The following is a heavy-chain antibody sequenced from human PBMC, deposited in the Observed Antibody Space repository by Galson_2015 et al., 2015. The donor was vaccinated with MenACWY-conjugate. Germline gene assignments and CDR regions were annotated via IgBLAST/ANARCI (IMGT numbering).Heavy chain of an antibody. D-gene: IGHD3-10*01. CDR2: IRNKAYGGTT. CDR1: GFTFGDYA. J-gene: IGHJ3*01. V-gene: IGHV3-49*03. Sequence: SLRLSCATSGFTFGDYAMSWFRQAPGKGLEWVAFIRNKAYGGTTEYAASVKGRFTISRDTSKTIAYLQMNSLKTEDTAVYYCSSSNPYGSGDYAFDLWGQGTMVTVSS. CDR3: SSSNPYGSGDYAFDL.